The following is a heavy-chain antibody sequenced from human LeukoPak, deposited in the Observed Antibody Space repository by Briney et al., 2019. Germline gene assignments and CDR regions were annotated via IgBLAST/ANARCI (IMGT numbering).Heavy chain of an antibody. D-gene: IGHD3-10*01. CDR1: GGSIRDYQ. CDR3: ATPYYYKVAPFDL. CDR2: INTNGRT. Sequence: SETLSLTCAVSGGSIRDYQWSWIRQPPGKGLEWIGHINTNGRTDYNPSLRSRLTFSVDTSRDQFSLKLSSVTAADTAMYYCATPYYYKVAPFDLWSQGTLVTVSA. J-gene: IGHJ4*02. V-gene: IGHV4-4*09.